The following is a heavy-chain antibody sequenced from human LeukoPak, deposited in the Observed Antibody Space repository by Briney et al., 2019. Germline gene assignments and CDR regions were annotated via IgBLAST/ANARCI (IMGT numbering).Heavy chain of an antibody. CDR3: ARFDYIWGSLGSHGMDAFDV. CDR2: IHHTGTT. CDR1: GFSINSGYS. Sequence: SETLSLTCAVSGFSINSGYSWGWVRQPPGKGLEWMGHIHHTGTTYYSPSLNSRLTISFDTSKNRFSLKLTSVTAADTAVYYCARFDYIWGSLGSHGMDAFDVWGQGTVVTVSS. V-gene: IGHV4-38-2*01. D-gene: IGHD3-16*01. J-gene: IGHJ3*01.